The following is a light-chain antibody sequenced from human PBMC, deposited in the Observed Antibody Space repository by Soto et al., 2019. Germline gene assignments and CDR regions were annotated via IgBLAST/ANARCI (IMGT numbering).Light chain of an antibody. V-gene: IGKV1-39*01. CDR2: AAS. CDR3: QQSYRAPRT. Sequence: DIQMTQSPSSLSASVGDRVTIACRASQSISSYLNWYQQKPGKAPELLIYAASSLQSGVASRFSGSGSGTDFTLTISILQPEDSATYYCQQSYRAPRTFGQGTKVEIK. CDR1: QSISSY. J-gene: IGKJ1*01.